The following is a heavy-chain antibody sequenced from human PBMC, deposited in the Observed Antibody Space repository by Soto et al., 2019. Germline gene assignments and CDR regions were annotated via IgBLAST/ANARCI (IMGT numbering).Heavy chain of an antibody. Sequence: EVQLVESGGGLVKPGESLRLSCAASGFTFSNYNINWVRQAPGKGLEWVSSIRSRSIDMYYADSVKGRFTISRDDAKNSLSLQMNGLRAEDTAVYFCVRESYSANAFDIWGQGTMVTVSS. D-gene: IGHD2-15*01. CDR1: GFTFSNYN. J-gene: IGHJ3*02. V-gene: IGHV3-21*01. CDR2: IRSRSIDM. CDR3: VRESYSANAFDI.